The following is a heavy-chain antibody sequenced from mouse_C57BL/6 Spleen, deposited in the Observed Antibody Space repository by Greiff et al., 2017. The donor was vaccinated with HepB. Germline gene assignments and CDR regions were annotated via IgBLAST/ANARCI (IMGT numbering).Heavy chain of an antibody. V-gene: IGHV5-16*01. J-gene: IGHJ4*01. CDR2: INYDGSST. Sequence: EVKLMESEGGLVQPGSSMKLSCTASGFTFSDYYMAWVRQVPENGLEWVANINYDGSSTYYLDPLKSRFIISRDNAKNILYLQMSSLKSEDTATYYCARDGYYYAMDYWGQGTSVTVSS. CDR1: GFTFSDYY. CDR3: ARDGYYYAMDY. D-gene: IGHD2-2*01.